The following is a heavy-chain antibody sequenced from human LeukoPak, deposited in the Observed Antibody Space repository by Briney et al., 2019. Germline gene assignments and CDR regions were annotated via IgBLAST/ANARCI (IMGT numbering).Heavy chain of an antibody. D-gene: IGHD3-22*01. CDR2: IYYSGST. Sequence: PSETLSLTCTVSGGSISSYYWSWIRQPPGKVLEWVGYIYYSGSTNYSPSLKSRVTISVDTSKNQFSLKLSSVTAADTAVYYCARYDSSGYYGGAIDYWGQGTLVTVSS. CDR3: ARYDSSGYYGGAIDY. V-gene: IGHV4-59*01. CDR1: GGSISSYY. J-gene: IGHJ4*02.